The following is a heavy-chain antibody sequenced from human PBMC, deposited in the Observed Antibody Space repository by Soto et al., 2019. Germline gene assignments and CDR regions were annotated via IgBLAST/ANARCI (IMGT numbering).Heavy chain of an antibody. CDR3: ARADYYDSSDDDPRDYYYYRMGV. Sequence: LEWVSYISSSSSAIFYADSVKGRFTIARDNAKNSLYLQMNSLRAEDTAVYYCARADYYDSSDDDPRDYYYYRMGV. V-gene: IGHV3-48*01. J-gene: IGHJ6*01. D-gene: IGHD3-22*01. CDR2: ISSSSSAI.